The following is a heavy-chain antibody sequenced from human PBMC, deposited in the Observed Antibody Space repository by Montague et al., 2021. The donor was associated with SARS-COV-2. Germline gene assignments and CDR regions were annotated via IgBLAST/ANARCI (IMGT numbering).Heavy chain of an antibody. CDR2: IYYCGST. V-gene: IGHV4-59*01. Sequence: SETLSLTCTVSGGSISSYYWSWIRQPPGKGLEWIGYIYYCGSTNYNPSLKVRVTISVDTSKNQFSLKLSPVTAADTAVYYCARGGGDYGDYETGGVFDIWGQGTMVTVSS. D-gene: IGHD4-17*01. CDR1: GGSISSYY. CDR3: ARGGGDYGDYETGGVFDI. J-gene: IGHJ3*02.